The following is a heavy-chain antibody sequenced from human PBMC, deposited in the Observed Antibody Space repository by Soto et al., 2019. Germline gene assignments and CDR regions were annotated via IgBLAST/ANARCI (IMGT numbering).Heavy chain of an antibody. V-gene: IGHV1-69*13. D-gene: IGHD3-10*01. CDR1: GGTFSSYD. CDR2: INPIFGTA. CDR3: ARPLLGRGFAFDY. Sequence: ASVKVSCKASGGTFSSYDINWVRQAPGQGLEWIGGINPIFGTADYAQKFQGRVTVTADESTTTAYMELSSLRSEDTAMYYCARPLLGRGFAFDYWGQGTLVTVSS. J-gene: IGHJ4*02.